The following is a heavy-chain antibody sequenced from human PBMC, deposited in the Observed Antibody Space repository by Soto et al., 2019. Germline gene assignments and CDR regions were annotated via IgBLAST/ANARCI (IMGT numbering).Heavy chain of an antibody. CDR2: FDPEDGET. J-gene: IGHJ5*02. V-gene: IGHV1-24*01. D-gene: IGHD3-3*01. Sequence: ASVKVSCKVSGYTLTELSMHWVRQAPGKGLEWMGGFDPEDGETIYAQKFQGRVTMTEDTSTDTAYMELSSLRSEDTAVYYCATSLKLRFLEWLSLNWLDPWGQGTLVTVSS. CDR3: ATSLKLRFLEWLSLNWLDP. CDR1: GYTLTELS.